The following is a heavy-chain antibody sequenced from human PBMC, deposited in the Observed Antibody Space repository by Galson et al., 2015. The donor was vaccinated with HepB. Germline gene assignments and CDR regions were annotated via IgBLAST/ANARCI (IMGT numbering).Heavy chain of an antibody. CDR3: ARGGYGDYPGSIDY. V-gene: IGHV3-33*01. Sequence: SLRLSCAASGFTFSSYGMHWVRQAPGKGLEWVAVIWYDGSNKYYADSVKGRFTISRDNSKNTLYLQMNSLRAEDTAVYYCARGGYGDYPGSIDYWGQGTLVTVSS. J-gene: IGHJ4*02. CDR2: IWYDGSNK. CDR1: GFTFSSYG. D-gene: IGHD4-17*01.